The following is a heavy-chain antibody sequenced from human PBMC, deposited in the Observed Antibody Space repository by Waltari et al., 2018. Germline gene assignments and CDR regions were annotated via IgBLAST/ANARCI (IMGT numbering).Heavy chain of an antibody. J-gene: IGHJ5*02. V-gene: IGHV4-34*01. CDR1: GGSFSGYY. Sequence: QVQLQQWGAGLSQPSEPLSLTCAVHGGSFSGYYWSWIRQPPGKGLEWIGEINHSGSTNYNPSLKSRVTISVDTAKNQFSLKLSSVTAADTAVYYCARGGSSGWYRGFDPWGQGTLVTVSS. CDR3: ARGGSSGWYRGFDP. D-gene: IGHD6-19*01. CDR2: INHSGST.